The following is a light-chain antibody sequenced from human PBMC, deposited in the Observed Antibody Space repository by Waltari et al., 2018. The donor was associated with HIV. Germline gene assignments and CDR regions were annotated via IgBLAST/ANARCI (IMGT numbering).Light chain of an antibody. J-gene: IGKJ4*01. Sequence: EIVLTQSPGTLSLSPGERATLPCRASQSVSSSYLAWYQQKPGQAPRLLIHDISTRATGIPARFSGSGSGTDFTLTISSLEPEDFAVYYCQQRYQWPPVTFGGGTRVEIK. V-gene: IGKV3D-20*02. CDR1: QSVSSSY. CDR3: QQRYQWPPVT. CDR2: DIS.